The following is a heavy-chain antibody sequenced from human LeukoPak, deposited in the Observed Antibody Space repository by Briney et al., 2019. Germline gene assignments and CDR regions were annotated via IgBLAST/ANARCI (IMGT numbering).Heavy chain of an antibody. J-gene: IGHJ4*02. CDR3: ARRGGSYGPLFDY. D-gene: IGHD5-18*01. V-gene: IGHV4-59*08. CDR2: IYYSGST. Sequence: SETLSLTCTVSGGSISSYYWSWIRQPAGKGLELIGYIYYSGSTNYNPSLKSRVTISVDTSKNQFSLKLSSVTAADTAVYYCARRGGSYGPLFDYWGQGTLVTVSS. CDR1: GGSISSYY.